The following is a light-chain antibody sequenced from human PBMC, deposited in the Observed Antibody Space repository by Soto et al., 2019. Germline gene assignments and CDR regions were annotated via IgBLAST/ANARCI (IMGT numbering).Light chain of an antibody. CDR1: QSVSSY. J-gene: IGKJ5*01. CDR2: DAS. CDR3: QYSTSWPPGSN. V-gene: IGKV3-11*01. Sequence: EIVLTQSPATLTLSPGERATLSCRASQSVSSYLAWYQQKPGQAPRLLIYDASKRATGIPARFTGSGSGTDFTLTISSLEPEDSAVYYCQYSTSWPPGSNLGQRTRMEIK.